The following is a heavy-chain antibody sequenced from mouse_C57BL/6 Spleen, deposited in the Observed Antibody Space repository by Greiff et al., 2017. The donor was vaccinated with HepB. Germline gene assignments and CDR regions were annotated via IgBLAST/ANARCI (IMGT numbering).Heavy chain of an antibody. D-gene: IGHD1-1*01. Sequence: EVQRVESGGGLVKPGGSLKLSCAASGFTFSSYAMSWVRQTPEKRLEWVATISDGGSYTYYPDNVKGRFTISRDNAKNNLYLQMSHLKSEDTAMYYCAREDYGSSYVAWFAYWGQGTLVTVSA. V-gene: IGHV5-4*01. J-gene: IGHJ3*01. CDR3: AREDYGSSYVAWFAY. CDR1: GFTFSSYA. CDR2: ISDGGSYT.